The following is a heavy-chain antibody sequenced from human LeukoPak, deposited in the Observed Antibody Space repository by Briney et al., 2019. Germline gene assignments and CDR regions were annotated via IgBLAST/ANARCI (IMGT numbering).Heavy chain of an antibody. V-gene: IGHV1-2*02. CDR2: IHSNSGGT. Sequence: ASVKVSCKASGYIFTDYYINWVRQAPGQGLEWVAWIHSNSGGTSFAQKFQGRVTMTRDTSINTAYMDLSSLRSDDTAVYYCARVKVGARDSGMDVWGQGTTVTVSS. D-gene: IGHD1-26*01. CDR3: ARVKVGARDSGMDV. CDR1: GYIFTDYY. J-gene: IGHJ6*02.